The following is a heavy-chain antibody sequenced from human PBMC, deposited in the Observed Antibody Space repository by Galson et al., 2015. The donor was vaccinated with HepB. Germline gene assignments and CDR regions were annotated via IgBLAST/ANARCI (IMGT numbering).Heavy chain of an antibody. J-gene: IGHJ6*04. CDR3: ARDAAGPYYYYGMDV. D-gene: IGHD6-13*01. CDR1: GFTFSSYW. Sequence: SLRLSCAASGFTFSSYWMSWVRQAPGKGLEWVANIKQDGSEKYYVDSVKGRFTISRDNAKNSLYLQMNSLRAEDTAVYYCARDAAGPYYYYGMDVWGKGTTVTVSS. V-gene: IGHV3-7*03. CDR2: IKQDGSEK.